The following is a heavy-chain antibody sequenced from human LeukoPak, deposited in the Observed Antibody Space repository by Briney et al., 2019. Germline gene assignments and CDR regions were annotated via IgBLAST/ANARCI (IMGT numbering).Heavy chain of an antibody. CDR3: ARVYGSSWSGGWFDP. CDR2: MNPNSDNT. Sequence: ASVKVSCKASGGTFSNYAISWVRQAPGQGLEWMGWMNPNSDNTGYAQKFQGRVTMTRNTSISTAYMELSSLGSEDTAVYYCARVYGSSWSGGWFDPWGQGTLVTVSS. V-gene: IGHV1-8*02. D-gene: IGHD6-13*01. CDR1: GGTFSNYA. J-gene: IGHJ5*02.